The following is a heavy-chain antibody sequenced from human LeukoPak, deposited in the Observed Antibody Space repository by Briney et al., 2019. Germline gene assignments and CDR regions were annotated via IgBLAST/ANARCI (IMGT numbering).Heavy chain of an antibody. D-gene: IGHD2-21*02. CDR3: ARVAYCGGDCYSYYFGY. CDR2: ISSSSAYM. V-gene: IGHV3-21*01. CDR1: GFTFSSYT. J-gene: IGHJ4*02. Sequence: GGSLRLSCAASGFTFSSYTMNWVRQAPGKGLEWVSFISSSSAYMHYADSVKGRFTSSRDNAKNSLYLQMNSLRAEDTAVYYCARVAYCGGDCYSYYFGYWGQGTLVTVSS.